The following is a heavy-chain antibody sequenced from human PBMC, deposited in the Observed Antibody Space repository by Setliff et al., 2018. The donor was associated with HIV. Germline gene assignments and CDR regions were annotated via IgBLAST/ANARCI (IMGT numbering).Heavy chain of an antibody. CDR1: GYSISSGYY. CDR2: IYHSGST. D-gene: IGHD6-19*01. V-gene: IGHV4-38-2*01. Sequence: SETLSLTCAVSGYSISSGYYWGWIRQPPGKGLEWIGSIYHSGSTYYNPSLKSRVTISVDTSRKQFSLKLSSVTAADTAVYYCARQLAVADYFDYWGQGTLVTVSS. CDR3: ARQLAVADYFDY. J-gene: IGHJ4*02.